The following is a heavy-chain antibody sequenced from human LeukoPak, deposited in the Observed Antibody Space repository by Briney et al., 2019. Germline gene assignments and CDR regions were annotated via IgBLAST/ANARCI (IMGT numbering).Heavy chain of an antibody. CDR1: GGSISSYY. V-gene: IGHV4-59*01. CDR2: IYYSGST. CDR3: ARDRHGVVYFDY. Sequence: SETLSLTCTVSGGSISSYYWSWIRQPPGKGLEWIGYIYYSGSTNYNPSLKSRVTISVDTSKNQFSLKLSSVTAADTAVYYCARDRHGVVYFDYWGQGTLVTVSS. D-gene: IGHD2-21*01. J-gene: IGHJ4*02.